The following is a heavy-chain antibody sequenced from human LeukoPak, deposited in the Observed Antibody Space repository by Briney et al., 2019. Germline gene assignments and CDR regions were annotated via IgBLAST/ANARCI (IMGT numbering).Heavy chain of an antibody. CDR3: AKDTNYYDFWSGYQNAYYFDY. CDR1: GFTFSGYS. CDR2: ISSSSSYI. Sequence: GGSLRLSCAASGFTFSGYSMNWVRQAPGKGLEWVSSISSSSSYIYYADSVKGRFTISRDNAKNSLYLQMNSLRAEDTAVYYCAKDTNYYDFWSGYQNAYYFDYWGQGTLVTVSS. V-gene: IGHV3-21*01. J-gene: IGHJ4*02. D-gene: IGHD3-3*01.